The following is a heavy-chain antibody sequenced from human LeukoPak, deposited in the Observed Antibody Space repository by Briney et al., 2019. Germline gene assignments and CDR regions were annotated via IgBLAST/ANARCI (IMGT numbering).Heavy chain of an antibody. CDR1: GGTFSSYA. CDR2: IIPIFGTA. V-gene: IGHV1-69*13. CDR3: ARGKEYSSGWCGPTNYYYGMDV. Sequence: SVKVSCTASGGTFSSYAISWVRQAPGQGLEWMGGIIPIFGTANYAQKFQGRVTITADESTSTAYMELSSLRSEDTAVYYCARGKEYSSGWCGPTNYYYGMDVWGQGTTVTVSS. D-gene: IGHD6-19*01. J-gene: IGHJ6*02.